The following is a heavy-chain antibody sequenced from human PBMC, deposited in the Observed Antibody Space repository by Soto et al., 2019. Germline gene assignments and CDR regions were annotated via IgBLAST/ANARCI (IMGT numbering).Heavy chain of an antibody. CDR2: IDHDGPT. V-gene: IGHV3-74*01. Sequence: EVQLVESGGGLVQPGGALRLSCAGSGFTFSNYWMHWVRQAPGKGLEWVSRIDHDGPTDYADSVRGRFTISRDNAENTLYLQMNSLWPEETAVYYCVRDSHGDYWGQGTLVTVSS. J-gene: IGHJ4*02. CDR1: GFTFSNYW. CDR3: VRDSHGDY.